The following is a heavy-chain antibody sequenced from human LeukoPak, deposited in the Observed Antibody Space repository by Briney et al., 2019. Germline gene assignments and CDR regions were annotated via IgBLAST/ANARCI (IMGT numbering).Heavy chain of an antibody. D-gene: IGHD3-22*01. CDR1: GCTFSSYA. V-gene: IGHV1-69*13. Sequence: SLKVSCKASGCTFSSYAISWVRQAPGQGLEWMGGIIPIFGTANYAQKFQGRVTITADESTSTAYMELSSLRSEDTAVYYCAFTYYYDSSADYWGQGTLVTVSS. CDR2: IIPIFGTA. J-gene: IGHJ4*02. CDR3: AFTYYYDSSADY.